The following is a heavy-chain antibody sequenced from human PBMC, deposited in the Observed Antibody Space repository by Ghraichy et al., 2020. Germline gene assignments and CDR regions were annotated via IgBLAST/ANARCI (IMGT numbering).Heavy chain of an antibody. Sequence: SETLSLTCTVSGGSISVGGYYWSWIRQHPGKGLEWIGCIYYSGNTYYNPSLKSRVTISVDTSKNQFSLKLSSVTAADTAVYYCAREPRGYNYFDYWGQGTLLTVSS. J-gene: IGHJ4*02. CDR1: GGSISVGGYY. CDR3: AREPRGYNYFDY. CDR2: IYYSGNT. D-gene: IGHD6-13*01. V-gene: IGHV4-31*03.